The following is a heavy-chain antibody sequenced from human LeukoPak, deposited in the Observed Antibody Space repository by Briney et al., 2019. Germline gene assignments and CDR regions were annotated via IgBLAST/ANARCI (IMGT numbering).Heavy chain of an antibody. V-gene: IGHV3-53*01. CDR1: GFTVSSNY. CDR2: IYSGGST. Sequence: GGSLRLSCAASGFTVSSNYMSWVRQAPGKGLEWVSVIYSGGSTYYADSVKGRFTISRDNAKNSLYLQMNSLRAEDTAVYYCARVPIIVGAYDAFDIWGQGTMVTVSS. J-gene: IGHJ3*02. CDR3: ARVPIIVGAYDAFDI. D-gene: IGHD1-26*01.